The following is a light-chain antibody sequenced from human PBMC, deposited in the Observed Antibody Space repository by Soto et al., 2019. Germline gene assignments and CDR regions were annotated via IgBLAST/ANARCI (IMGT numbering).Light chain of an antibody. Sequence: QSALTQPPSASGSPGQSVTISCTGTSSDVGGYNYVSWYQQHPGKAPKLMISEVSKRPSGVPDRFSGSKSGNTASLTVSGLQAEDEADYYCASYAGGKVLFGGGTQLTVL. J-gene: IGLJ2*01. CDR3: ASYAGGKVL. V-gene: IGLV2-8*01. CDR2: EVS. CDR1: SSDVGGYNY.